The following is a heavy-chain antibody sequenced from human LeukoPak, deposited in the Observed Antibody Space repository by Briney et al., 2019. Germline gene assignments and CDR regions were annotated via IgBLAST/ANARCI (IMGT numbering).Heavy chain of an antibody. Sequence: GGSLRLSCVASGFTFSSYAMSWVRQAPGKGLEWVSSISSSSSYIYYADSVKGRFTISRDNAKNSLYLQMNSLRAEDTAVYYCARDRYYGMDVWGQGTTVTVSS. J-gene: IGHJ6*02. CDR1: GFTFSSYA. CDR3: ARDRYYGMDV. CDR2: ISSSSSYI. V-gene: IGHV3-21*01.